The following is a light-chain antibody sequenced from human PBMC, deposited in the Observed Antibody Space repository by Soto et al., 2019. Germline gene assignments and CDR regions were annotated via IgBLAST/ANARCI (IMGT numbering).Light chain of an antibody. CDR1: QGVART. V-gene: IGKV3D-15*01. CDR2: AES. Sequence: EILLTQFPATLSVSPGVRVTLSCRASQGVARTLAWFQQKPGQSPRLLVYAESTRAAGIPARFSGSGSGTEFTLTISSLQSEDVAVYYCQQYKQWPLTFGGGTRVDIK. CDR3: QQYKQWPLT. J-gene: IGKJ4*01.